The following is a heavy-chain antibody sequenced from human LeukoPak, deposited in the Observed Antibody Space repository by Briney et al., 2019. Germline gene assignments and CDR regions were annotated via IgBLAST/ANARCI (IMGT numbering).Heavy chain of an antibody. J-gene: IGHJ4*02. CDR3: ARQTGGARDNVWGSYRIRFVDY. V-gene: IGHV4-39*01. Sequence: SETLSLTCTVSGGSISSSSYYWGWIRQPPGKGLEWIGSIYYSGSTYYNPSLKSRVTISVDTSKNQFSLKLSSVTAADTAVYYCARQTGGARDNVWGSYRIRFVDYWGQGTLVTVSS. CDR1: GGSISSSSYY. D-gene: IGHD3-16*02. CDR2: IYYSGST.